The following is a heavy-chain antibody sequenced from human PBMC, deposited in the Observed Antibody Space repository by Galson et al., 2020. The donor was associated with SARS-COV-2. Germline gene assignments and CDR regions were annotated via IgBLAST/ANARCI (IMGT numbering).Heavy chain of an antibody. D-gene: IGHD1-20*01. Sequence: GGSLRLSCAAPGSTFSTFVMSWVRPAPGRWLEWVASISATGGNTYYAASFKGRFTISSDNSRSTLYLQMNSLSVEDTATYFCAKDVGRSVLLITAARMSVEYWLDPWGQGTLVTVSS. CDR2: ISATGGNT. V-gene: IGHV3-23*01. J-gene: IGHJ5*02. CDR1: GSTFSTFV. CDR3: AKDVGRSVLLITAARMSVEYWLDP.